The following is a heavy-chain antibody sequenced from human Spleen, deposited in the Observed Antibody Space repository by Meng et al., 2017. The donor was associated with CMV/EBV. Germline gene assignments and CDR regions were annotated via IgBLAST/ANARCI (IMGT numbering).Heavy chain of an antibody. CDR2: INHSGGS. D-gene: IGHD3-3*01. CDR1: GGSFSGYY. CDR3: ARVRFWSGYSNYFDY. Sequence: GSLRLSCGVYGGSFSGYYWSWIRQPPGKGLEWIGEINHSGGSYYNPSLKSRFTISVDTSKNQFSLKLSSVTAADTAVYYCARVRFWSGYSNYFDYWGQGTLVTVSS. J-gene: IGHJ4*02. V-gene: IGHV4-34*01.